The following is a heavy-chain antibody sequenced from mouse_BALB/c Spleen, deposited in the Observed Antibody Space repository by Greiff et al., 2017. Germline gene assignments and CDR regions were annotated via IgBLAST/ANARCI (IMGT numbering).Heavy chain of an antibody. V-gene: IGHV5-6-4*01. D-gene: IGHD1-3*01. CDR1: GFTFSSYT. CDR3: TRDKGYFDD. J-gene: IGHJ2*01. Sequence: EVMLVESGGGLVKPGGSLKLSCAASGFTFSSYTMSWVRQTPEKRLEWVATISSGGSYTYYPDSVKGRFTISRDNAKNTLYLQMSSLKSEDTAMYYCTRDKGYFDDWGQGSTLTGAS. CDR2: ISSGGSYT.